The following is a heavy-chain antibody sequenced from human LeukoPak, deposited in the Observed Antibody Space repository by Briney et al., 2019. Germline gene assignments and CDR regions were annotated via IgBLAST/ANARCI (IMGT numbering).Heavy chain of an antibody. CDR2: INAGNGNT. CDR3: ARDRVYCSSTSCSKGNWFDP. Sequence: SVKVSCKASGYTFTSYAMHWVRQAPGQRLEWMGWINAGNGNTKCSQKFQGRVTITRDTSASTAYMELSSLRSEDTAVYYCARDRVYCSSTSCSKGNWFDPWGQGPLVTVSS. CDR1: GYTFTSYA. D-gene: IGHD2-2*01. V-gene: IGHV1-3*01. J-gene: IGHJ5*02.